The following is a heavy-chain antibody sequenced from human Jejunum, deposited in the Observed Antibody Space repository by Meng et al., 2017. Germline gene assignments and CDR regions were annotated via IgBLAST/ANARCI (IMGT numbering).Heavy chain of an antibody. J-gene: IGHJ4*02. CDR1: GFTFTYGW. D-gene: IGHD2-21*02. CDR3: TTDIPKADCHGDCYWDY. Sequence: GESLKISCAASGFTFTYGWMSWVRQAPGQGLEWVGRIKSKADGETTEYAAPVKGRFSISRDDSKTMVFLQLSSLKTEDTAVYYCTTDIPKADCHGDCYWDYWVQGTLVTVSS. V-gene: IGHV3-15*01. CDR2: IKSKADGETT.